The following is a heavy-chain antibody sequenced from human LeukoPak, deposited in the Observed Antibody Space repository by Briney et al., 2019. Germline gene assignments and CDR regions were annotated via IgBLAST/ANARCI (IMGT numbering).Heavy chain of an antibody. J-gene: IGHJ3*02. CDR3: ARTPIAAAGKSAFDI. CDR1: GGTFSSYA. Sequence: ASVKVSCKASGGTFSSYAISWVRQAPGQGLEWMGGIIPIFGTANYAQKFQGRVTITADKSTSTAYMELSSLRSEDTAVYYCARTPIAAAGKSAFDIWGQGTMVTVSS. CDR2: IIPIFGTA. D-gene: IGHD6-13*01. V-gene: IGHV1-69*06.